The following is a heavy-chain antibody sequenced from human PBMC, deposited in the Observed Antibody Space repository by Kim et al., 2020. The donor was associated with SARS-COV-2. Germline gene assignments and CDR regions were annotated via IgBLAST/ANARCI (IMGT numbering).Heavy chain of an antibody. D-gene: IGHD2-8*02. Sequence: DRSYANYAASVKGRFTISRDNAKSTLYLPMDSSRAEDTAVYYCTSTGSLGYWGQGTLVTVSS. V-gene: IGHV3-74*01. J-gene: IGHJ4*02. CDR2: DRSYA. CDR3: TSTGSLGY.